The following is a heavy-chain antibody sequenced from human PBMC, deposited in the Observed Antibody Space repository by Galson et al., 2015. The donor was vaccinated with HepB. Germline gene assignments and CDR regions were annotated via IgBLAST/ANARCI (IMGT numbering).Heavy chain of an antibody. CDR1: GFTFSSYA. V-gene: IGHV3-30-3*01. CDR3: ARVGGYFDWLLPLGY. CDR2: ISYDGSNK. D-gene: IGHD3-9*01. J-gene: IGHJ4*02. Sequence: SLRLSCAASGFTFSSYAMHWVRQAPGKGLEWVAVISYDGSNKYYADSVKGRFTISRDNSKNTLYLQMNSLRAEDTAVYYCARVGGYFDWLLPLGYWGQGTLVTVSS.